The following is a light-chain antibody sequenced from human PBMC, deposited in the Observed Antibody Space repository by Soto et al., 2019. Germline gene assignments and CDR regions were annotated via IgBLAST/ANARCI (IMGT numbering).Light chain of an antibody. J-gene: IGKJ2*01. CDR1: QIVSDNF. V-gene: IGKV3D-20*02. Sequence: EIVLTQSPGTLSLSPGERATLACGASQIVSDNFLAWYQQKPGQAPRLLIYGASSRANGIPDRFSGSGSGTDFTLTISRLEPGDFAVYYCQHRDNWLYTFGQGTKVEIK. CDR2: GAS. CDR3: QHRDNWLYT.